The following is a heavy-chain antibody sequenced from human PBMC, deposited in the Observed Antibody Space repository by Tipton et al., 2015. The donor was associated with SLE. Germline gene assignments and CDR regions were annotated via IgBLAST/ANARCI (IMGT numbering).Heavy chain of an antibody. V-gene: IGHV4-39*06. CDR2: IFYSGHT. Sequence: TLSLTCTVSGGSISSSDYYWGWIRQPPGKDLEWIGSIFYSGHTYYNPSLKSRVTVSVDTSKNQFTLKLRSVTAADTAVYYCARFFYYDNSRAWGWFDPWGQGTLVIVSS. D-gene: IGHD3-9*01. CDR3: ARFFYYDNSRAWGWFDP. J-gene: IGHJ5*02. CDR1: GGSISSSDYY.